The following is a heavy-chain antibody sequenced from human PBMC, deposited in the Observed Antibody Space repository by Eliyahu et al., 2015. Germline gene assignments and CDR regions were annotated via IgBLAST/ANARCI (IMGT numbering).Heavy chain of an antibody. CDR1: GYSISSGYH. CDR2: IYYSGAT. V-gene: IGHV4-38-2*01. Sequence: QVQLQESGPGLVKPSETLSLTCDFSGYSISSGYHWGWIRQSPGKGLEWIGAIYYSGATYYNPSLKSRVTISVDMSKNQFSLKLISVTAADTAFYYCARANNFDYWGQGTLVTVSS. CDR3: ARANNFDY. J-gene: IGHJ4*02.